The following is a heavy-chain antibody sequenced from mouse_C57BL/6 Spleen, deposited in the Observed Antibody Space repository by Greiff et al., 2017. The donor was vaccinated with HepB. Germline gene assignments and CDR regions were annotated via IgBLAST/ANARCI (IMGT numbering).Heavy chain of an antibody. V-gene: IGHV3-6*01. CDR2: ISYDGSN. CDR3: ASEGNYFDY. Sequence: EVKLVESGPGLVKPSQSLSLTCSVTGYSITSGYYWNWIRQFPGNKLEWMGYISYDGSNNYNPSLKNRISITRDTSKNQFFLKLNSVTTEDTATYYCASEGNYFDYWGQGTTLTVSS. J-gene: IGHJ2*01. CDR1: GYSITSGYY.